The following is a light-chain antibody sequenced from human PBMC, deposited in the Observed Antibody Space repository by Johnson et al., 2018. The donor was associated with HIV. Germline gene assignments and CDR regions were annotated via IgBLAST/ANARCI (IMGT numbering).Light chain of an antibody. CDR3: GTWDSSLSAFYV. CDR2: DNN. J-gene: IGLJ1*01. Sequence: QSVLTQPPSVSAAPGQKVTISCSGSSCDIGNNYVSWHQQLPGTAPKLLISDNNKRPSGIPDRISGSKSGTSATLGITGLQTGDEADYYCGTWDSSLSAFYVFGTGTKVTVL. CDR1: SCDIGNNY. V-gene: IGLV1-51*01.